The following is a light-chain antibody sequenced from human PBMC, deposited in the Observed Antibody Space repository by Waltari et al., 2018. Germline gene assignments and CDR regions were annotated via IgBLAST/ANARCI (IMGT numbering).Light chain of an antibody. J-gene: IGKJ4*01. Sequence: DIQMTQSPSSVSASVGDRVTITCRARHGISSLIAWYQQRPGKAPNPLIYAVSSLQCGVPSRFTGGGSGTDFTLTISSLQPEDFATYYCQQANSFPLFGGGTKVEIK. V-gene: IGKV1-12*01. CDR3: QQANSFPL. CDR2: AVS. CDR1: HGISSL.